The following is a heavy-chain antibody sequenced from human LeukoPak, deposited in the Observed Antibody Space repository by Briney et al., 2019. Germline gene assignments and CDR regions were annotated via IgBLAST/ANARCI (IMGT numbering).Heavy chain of an antibody. CDR3: AKPISGGLAVSGDWFDP. V-gene: IGHV3-23*01. D-gene: IGHD6-19*01. CDR2: VCANAINT. Sequence: PGGSLRLSCAASGFAFNFYAMSWIRQAPGKGRQWLSPVCANAINTYYADSVRGRFTISRDNSRNILYLQLNNLRAEGTAIYYCAKPISGGLAVSGDWFDPWGQGTLVTVSS. J-gene: IGHJ5*02. CDR1: GFAFNFYA.